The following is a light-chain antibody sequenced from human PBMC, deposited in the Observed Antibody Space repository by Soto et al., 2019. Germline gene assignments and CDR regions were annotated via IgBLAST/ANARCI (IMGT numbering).Light chain of an antibody. V-gene: IGLV2-11*01. Sequence: QSVLTQPRSVSGSPGQSVTISCTGTSSDVGGYNYVSWYQQHPGKAPKLMIYDVSKRPSGVPDRFSGSKSGNTASLTISGLKAEDEADYYCCSFSGSPYVFGTGTKLTVL. CDR1: SSDVGGYNY. J-gene: IGLJ1*01. CDR3: CSFSGSPYV. CDR2: DVS.